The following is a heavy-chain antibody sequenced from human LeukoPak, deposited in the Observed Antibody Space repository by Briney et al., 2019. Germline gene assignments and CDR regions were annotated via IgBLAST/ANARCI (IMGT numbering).Heavy chain of an antibody. CDR2: ISSSSNYI. V-gene: IGHV3-21*01. J-gene: IGHJ4*02. CDR3: ARGGSYFDY. Sequence: GGSLRLSCAASGFTFSSYNMNWVRQAPGKGLEWVASISSSSNYIYYVDSVKGRFTISRDNAKNSLYLQMNSLRAEDTAVYYCARGGSYFDYWGQGTLVTVSS. D-gene: IGHD1-26*01. CDR1: GFTFSSYN.